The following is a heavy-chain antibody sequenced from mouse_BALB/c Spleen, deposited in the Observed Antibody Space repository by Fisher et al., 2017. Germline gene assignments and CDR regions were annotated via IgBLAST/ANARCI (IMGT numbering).Heavy chain of an antibody. D-gene: IGHD1-1*02. Sequence: RFTISRDNAKNTLYLQMSSLRSEDTAMYYCTRNYGYYAMDYWGQGTSVTVSS. V-gene: IGHV5-9-4*01. CDR3: TRNYGYYAMDY. J-gene: IGHJ4*01.